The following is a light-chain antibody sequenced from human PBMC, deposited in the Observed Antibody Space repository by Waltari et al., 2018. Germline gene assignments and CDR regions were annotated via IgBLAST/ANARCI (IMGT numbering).Light chain of an antibody. CDR1: QSVSNNY. J-gene: IGKJ2*01. CDR2: AAS. V-gene: IGKV3-20*01. Sequence: EIVLTQSPGTLSLSPGERATLSCRASQSVSNNYLAWYQQKPGQAPRLLNYAASTRATCIQDKFRGSEVGTDFTLTISRLDPEDFAIYFCQQYGSSPLTFGQGTKLEIK. CDR3: QQYGSSPLT.